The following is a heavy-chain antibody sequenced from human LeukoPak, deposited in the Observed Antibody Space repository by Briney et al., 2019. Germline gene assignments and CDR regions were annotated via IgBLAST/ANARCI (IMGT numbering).Heavy chain of an antibody. CDR1: VYTFTNYG. CDR3: ARGGSGSFYGMDV. Sequence: ASVKVSCKTSVYTFTNYGISWVRQAPGQGLEWMGWISPYNGQTYYAQKLQGRVTMTTDTSTSTAYMELSSLRSEDMAVYDCARGGSGSFYGMDVWGQGTTVTVSS. CDR2: ISPYNGQT. V-gene: IGHV1-18*03. D-gene: IGHD3-10*01. J-gene: IGHJ6*02.